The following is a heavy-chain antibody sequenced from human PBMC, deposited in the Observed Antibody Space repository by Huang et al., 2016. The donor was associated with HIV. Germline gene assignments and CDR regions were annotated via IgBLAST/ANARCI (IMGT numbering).Heavy chain of an antibody. Sequence: QVHLVQSGVDVKKPGASVKVSCKASDYTFTKYGVSWVRQAPGQGLEWMGWINTYNGNTNYTQKFQGRVTMTTDKSTNPAYMGLGSLRYDDTAVYYCARDRVPAVRYYYGMDVWGQGTTVTVTS. CDR3: ARDRVPAVRYYYGMDV. V-gene: IGHV1-18*04. D-gene: IGHD3-16*02. CDR1: DYTFTKYG. CDR2: INTYNGNT. J-gene: IGHJ6*02.